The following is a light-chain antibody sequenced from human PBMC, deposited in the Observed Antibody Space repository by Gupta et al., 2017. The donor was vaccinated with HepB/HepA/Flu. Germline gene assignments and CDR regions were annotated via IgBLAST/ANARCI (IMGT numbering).Light chain of an antibody. Sequence: SSVLPQPPSVPVAPGKTASVTCGGNNIESKSVHWYQQKPGQAPVLVIYYDSERPSGIPERLSGSKSGNTATLTIRRVEAGDEADYYCQVWDSTGDHVVFGGGTKLTVL. V-gene: IGLV3-21*01. CDR3: QVWDSTGDHVV. CDR1: NIESKS. CDR2: YDS. J-gene: IGLJ3*02.